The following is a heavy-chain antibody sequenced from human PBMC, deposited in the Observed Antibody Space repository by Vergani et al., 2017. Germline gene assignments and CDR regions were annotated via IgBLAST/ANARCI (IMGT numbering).Heavy chain of an antibody. Sequence: EVQLVQSGAEVKKPGESLKISCKGSGYSFTSYWIGWVRQMPGKGLEWMGIIYPGDSDTRYSPSFQGQVTISADKSISTAYLQWSSLKASDTAMYYCARLSLEIRDGYNSGFDPWGQGTLVTVSS. J-gene: IGHJ5*02. CDR2: IYPGDSDT. CDR1: GYSFTSYW. V-gene: IGHV5-51*01. CDR3: ARLSLEIRDGYNSGFDP. D-gene: IGHD5-24*01.